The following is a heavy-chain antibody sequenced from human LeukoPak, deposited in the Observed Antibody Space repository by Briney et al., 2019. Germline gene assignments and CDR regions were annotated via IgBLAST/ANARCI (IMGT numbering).Heavy chain of an antibody. V-gene: IGHV4-59*08. D-gene: IGHD3-10*01. J-gene: IGHJ4*02. CDR2: IYYSGST. CDR1: GGSTSSYY. Sequence: SETLSLTCTVSGGSTSSYYWSWIRQPPGKGLEWIGYIYYSGSTNYNPSLKSRVTISVVTSKNQFSLKLSSVTAADTAVYYCGRHLYGSGSSRGFDYWGQGTLVTVSS. CDR3: GRHLYGSGSSRGFDY.